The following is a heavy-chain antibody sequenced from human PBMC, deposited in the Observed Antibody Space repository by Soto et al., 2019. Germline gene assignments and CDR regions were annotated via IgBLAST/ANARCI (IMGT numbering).Heavy chain of an antibody. CDR1: GGSISGYY. V-gene: IGHV4-59*01. J-gene: IGHJ6*02. D-gene: IGHD2-21*02. CDR3: ARDLWGYCGTDCYPLDV. CDR2: MYNNGST. Sequence: SATLSLTCTVSGGSISGYYWSWIRQPPGKGLEWIGYMYNNGSTVYNPSFKSRVTISVDTSKNQFSLKLNSVTAADTAVYYCARDLWGYCGTDCYPLDVWGQGTTVTVSS.